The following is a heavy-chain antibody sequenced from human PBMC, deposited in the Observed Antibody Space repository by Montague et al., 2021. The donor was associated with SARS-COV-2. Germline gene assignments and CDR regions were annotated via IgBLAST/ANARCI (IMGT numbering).Heavy chain of an antibody. V-gene: IGHV4-39*02. CDR3: ARGQVTIFAVLIMLPAAGAIDI. CDR1: GGSISSPDYY. Sequence: SETLSLTCTVSGGSISSPDYYWGWIRRSPGKGLEWIGSISYTGRTYYNPSLRSRVSFSMDTSKNHFSLSLSPVTVADTAQYYCARGQVTIFAVLIMLPAAGAIDIWGQGTTVTVSS. CDR2: ISYTGRT. D-gene: IGHD3-3*01. J-gene: IGHJ3*02.